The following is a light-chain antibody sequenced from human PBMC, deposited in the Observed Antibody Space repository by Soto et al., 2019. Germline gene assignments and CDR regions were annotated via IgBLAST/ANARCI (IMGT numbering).Light chain of an antibody. CDR2: GAS. J-gene: IGKJ2*01. Sequence: EIVMTQSPASLSVSPGDGATLSCRASQSVASNVAWYQQKPGQGPRLLIHGASTRAVGVPARFSGSGSGTDFTLTISSLQSEAFAVYYCQQYHNLPPQYTFGQGTKLQIK. V-gene: IGKV3-15*01. CDR3: QQYHNLPPQYT. CDR1: QSVASN.